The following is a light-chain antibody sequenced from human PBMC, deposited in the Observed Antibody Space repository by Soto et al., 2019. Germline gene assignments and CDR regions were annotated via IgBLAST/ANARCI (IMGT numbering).Light chain of an antibody. CDR2: GAS. Sequence: EIVMTQSPATLSVSPGDRATLSCRASQSVDMNLAWYQLKPGQAPRFLIYGASTRATGIPARFSGSGSGTEFTLTISSLQSEDFAVYSCQQYNNWPYTFGQGTKLEFK. CDR3: QQYNNWPYT. J-gene: IGKJ2*01. CDR1: QSVDMN. V-gene: IGKV3-15*01.